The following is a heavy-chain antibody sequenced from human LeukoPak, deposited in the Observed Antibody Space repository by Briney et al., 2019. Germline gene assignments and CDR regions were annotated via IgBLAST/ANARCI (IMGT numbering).Heavy chain of an antibody. V-gene: IGHV3-7*03. CDR3: AKSLVLLWFGEFDY. J-gene: IGHJ4*02. CDR2: IKRDGSEK. D-gene: IGHD3-10*01. Sequence: GGSLRLSCAASGFTFSNYWMNWVRQAPGKGLEWVANIKRDGSEKNYVDSVKGRFTISRDNAKNSLFLQMNSLRAEDTAVYYCAKSLVLLWFGEFDYWGQGTLVTVSS. CDR1: GFTFSNYW.